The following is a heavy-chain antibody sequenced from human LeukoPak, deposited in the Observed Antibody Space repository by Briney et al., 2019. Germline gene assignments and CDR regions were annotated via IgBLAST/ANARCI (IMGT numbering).Heavy chain of an antibody. CDR2: ISSSGSTI. CDR1: GFTFSDYY. D-gene: IGHD3-10*01. V-gene: IGHV3-11*04. CDR3: AKAWVTMVRGVQT. J-gene: IGHJ5*02. Sequence: GGSLRLSCAASGFTFSDYYMSWIRQAPGKGLEWVSYISSSGSTIYYADSVKGRFTISRDNAKNSLYLQMNSLRAEDTAVYYCAKAWVTMVRGVQTWGQGTLVTVSS.